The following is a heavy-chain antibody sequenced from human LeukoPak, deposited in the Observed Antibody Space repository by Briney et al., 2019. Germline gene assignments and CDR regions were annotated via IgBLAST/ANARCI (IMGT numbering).Heavy chain of an antibody. D-gene: IGHD6-13*01. CDR1: GFTFDIYA. V-gene: IGHV3-23*01. Sequence: PGGSLRLSCEASGFTFDIYAFIWVRQAPEKGLEWVSAISGSGGSTYYADSVKGRFTISRDNFKNTLYLQMNSLRAEDTAVYYCAKRVRYSSSWYHFEDWGQGTLVTVSS. CDR2: ISGSGGST. CDR3: AKRVRYSSSWYHFED. J-gene: IGHJ4*02.